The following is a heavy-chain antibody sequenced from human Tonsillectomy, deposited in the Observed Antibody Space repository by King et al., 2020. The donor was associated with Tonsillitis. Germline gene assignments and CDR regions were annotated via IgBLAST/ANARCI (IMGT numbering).Heavy chain of an antibody. CDR1: GFTFSGSA. Sequence: VQLVESGGGLVQPGGSLKLSCAASGFTFSGSAMHWVRQASGKGLEWVGRIRSKANSYATTYAASVKGRFTISRDDSKNTAYLQMNSLKTEDTAVYYCARLHYFGSGSQDYWGQGTLVTVSS. V-gene: IGHV3-73*01. CDR2: IRSKANSYAT. CDR3: ARLHYFGSGSQDY. J-gene: IGHJ4*02. D-gene: IGHD3-10*01.